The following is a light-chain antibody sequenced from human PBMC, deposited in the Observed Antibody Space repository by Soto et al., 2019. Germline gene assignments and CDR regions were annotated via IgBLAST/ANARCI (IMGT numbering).Light chain of an antibody. CDR2: GAT. V-gene: IGKV3-20*01. J-gene: IGKJ3*01. Sequence: EIVLTQSPGTLSLSPGERATLSCRASQSVSSSYLAWYQQKPGQAPRLLIDGATSRATGIPDRFSGSGSGTDFTLTSSRLEPVDFAVYYCQQYSSSPFTFGPGTKVDIK. CDR1: QSVSSSY. CDR3: QQYSSSPFT.